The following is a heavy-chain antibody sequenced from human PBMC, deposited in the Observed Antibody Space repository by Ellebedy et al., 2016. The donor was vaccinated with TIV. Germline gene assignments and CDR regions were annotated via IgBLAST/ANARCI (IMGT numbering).Heavy chain of an antibody. CDR2: ISYDGSRQ. CDR3: ARERRGYYAEY. D-gene: IGHD3-22*01. J-gene: IGHJ4*02. Sequence: PGGSLRLSCAASGFTFSSYAMHWVRQAPGKGLEWVALISYDGSRQTYADSVKGRFTISRDSSTNTLYLQMNSLRAEDTAVYHCARERRGYYAEYWGQGTLVTVSS. CDR1: GFTFSSYA. V-gene: IGHV3-30-3*01.